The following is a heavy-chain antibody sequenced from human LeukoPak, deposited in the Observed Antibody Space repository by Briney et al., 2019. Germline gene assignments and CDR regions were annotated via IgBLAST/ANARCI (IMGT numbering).Heavy chain of an antibody. CDR2: LSPHGNYE. D-gene: IGHD2-2*03. Sequence: GGSLRLTCAASGFTFSDYGIHWVRQAPGKGLEWVAVLSPHGNYEYYADSVQGRFTISRDDSKNTVYLQMNSLRDEDTAVYYCARDWIDRSLDYWGQGTLVTVSS. CDR1: GFTFSDYG. V-gene: IGHV3-33*01. CDR3: ARDWIDRSLDY. J-gene: IGHJ4*02.